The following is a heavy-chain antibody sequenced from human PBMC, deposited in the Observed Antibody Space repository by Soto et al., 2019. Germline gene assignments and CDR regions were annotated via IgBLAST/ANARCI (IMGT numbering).Heavy chain of an antibody. J-gene: IGHJ6*03. V-gene: IGHV1-69*02. CDR3: ASLKAAMSYYYMDV. D-gene: IGHD2-2*01. Sequence: QVQLVQSGAEVKKPGSSVKVSCKASGGTFSSYTISWVRQAPGQGLEWMGRIIPILGIANYAQKFQGRVTITADKSTSTAYMELSSLRSEDTAVYYCASLKAAMSYYYMDVWGKGTTVTVS. CDR2: IIPILGIA. CDR1: GGTFSSYT.